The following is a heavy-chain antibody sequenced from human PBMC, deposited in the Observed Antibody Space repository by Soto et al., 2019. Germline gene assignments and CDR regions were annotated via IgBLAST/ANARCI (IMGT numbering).Heavy chain of an antibody. Sequence: GESLKISCKGSGYSFTSYWIGWVRQMPGKGLEWMGIIYPGDSDTRYSPSFQGQVTISADKSISTAYLQWSSLKASDTAMYYYARLNLNSIGEDYNWFDSWGQGSLVT. V-gene: IGHV5-51*01. CDR2: IYPGDSDT. D-gene: IGHD3-10*01. J-gene: IGHJ5*01. CDR1: GYSFTSYW. CDR3: ARLNLNSIGEDYNWFDS.